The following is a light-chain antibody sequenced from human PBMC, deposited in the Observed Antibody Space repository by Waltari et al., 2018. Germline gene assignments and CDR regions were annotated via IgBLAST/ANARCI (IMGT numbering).Light chain of an antibody. CDR2: DAS. J-gene: IGKJ5*01. V-gene: IGKV1-33*01. CDR3: QQYDNLPIT. Sequence: DIQMTQSPSSLSASVGDSVTITCQASQDISNYLNWYQQKPGKAPKLLIYDASNLETGVPSRFSGSRSGTDFTFTISSLQPEDIATYYCQQYDNLPITFGQGTRLEIK. CDR1: QDISNY.